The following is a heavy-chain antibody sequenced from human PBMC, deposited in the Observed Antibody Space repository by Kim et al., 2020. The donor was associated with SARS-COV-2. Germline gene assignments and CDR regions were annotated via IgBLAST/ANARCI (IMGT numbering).Heavy chain of an antibody. Sequence: SETLSLTCAVYGGSFSGYYWSWIRQPPGKGLEWIGEINHSGSTNYNPSLKSRVTISVDTSKNQFSLKLSSVTAADTAVYYCARGVWRYWYFDLWGRGTL. J-gene: IGHJ2*01. CDR2: INHSGST. D-gene: IGHD1-1*01. CDR1: GGSFSGYY. CDR3: ARGVWRYWYFDL. V-gene: IGHV4-34*01.